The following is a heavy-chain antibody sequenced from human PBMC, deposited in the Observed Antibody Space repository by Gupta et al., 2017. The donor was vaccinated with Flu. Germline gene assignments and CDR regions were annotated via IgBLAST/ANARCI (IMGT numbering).Heavy chain of an antibody. V-gene: IGHV3-23*01. D-gene: IGHD3-10*01. Sequence: EVQLLESGGDLVQPVGSLRLDCASSGSTFSSSAMSWVRCARGTGLWWVVGISGTGENTYGADSVKGLFTISRDNSKNTLYLQINSLRVEDTAIYYCARGSTMVRGMHLFDYWGQGTLVTVSS. CDR1: GSTFSSSA. CDR2: ISGTGENT. J-gene: IGHJ4*02. CDR3: ARGSTMVRGMHLFDY.